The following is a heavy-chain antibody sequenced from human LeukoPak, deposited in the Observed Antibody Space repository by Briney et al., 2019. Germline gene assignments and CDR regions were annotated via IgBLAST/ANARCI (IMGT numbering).Heavy chain of an antibody. V-gene: IGHV4-59*12. CDR2: MYHTGHT. Sequence: SETLSLTCNASGGSISNYYWSWIRQPPGKGLEWIGYMYHTGHTMYNSSLKSRVTMSLDTSKNHFSLRLSSVTAADTAVYYCARESANRTRSLDYWGQGTLVTVSS. CDR1: GGSISNYY. D-gene: IGHD1-14*01. J-gene: IGHJ4*02. CDR3: ARESANRTRSLDY.